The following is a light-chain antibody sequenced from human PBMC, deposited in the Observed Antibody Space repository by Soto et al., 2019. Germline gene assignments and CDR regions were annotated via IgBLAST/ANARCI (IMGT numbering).Light chain of an antibody. CDR2: GAS. J-gene: IGKJ3*01. Sequence: IVLTQSPGTLSMSPGERATLSCRASQSVSSDYLAWYQQKPGQAPRLLIYGASSRATGSPDRFSGSGSGTDFTLTISRVEPEDFAVYYCQQYATSITFGPGTNVDV. V-gene: IGKV3-20*01. CDR3: QQYATSIT. CDR1: QSVSSDY.